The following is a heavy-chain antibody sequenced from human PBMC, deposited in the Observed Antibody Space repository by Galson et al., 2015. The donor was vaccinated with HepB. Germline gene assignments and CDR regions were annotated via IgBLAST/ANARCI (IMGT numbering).Heavy chain of an antibody. CDR1: GFTFSHFG. J-gene: IGHJ4*02. D-gene: IGHD3-3*01. Sequence: SLRLSCAASGFTFSHFGMHWVRQAPGRGLEWVAVIAFDGSEKLYGDSVKGRFTISRDNSRDTVYLQMDRPRPEDTAMYFCAKDVTHSQFLEWAPFDSWGQGTLVTVSS. CDR2: IAFDGSEK. V-gene: IGHV3-30*04. CDR3: AKDVTHSQFLEWAPFDS.